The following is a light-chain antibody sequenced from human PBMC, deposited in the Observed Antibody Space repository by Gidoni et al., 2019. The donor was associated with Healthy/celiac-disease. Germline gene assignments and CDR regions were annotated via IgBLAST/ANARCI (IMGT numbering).Light chain of an antibody. V-gene: IGLV3-1*01. CDR2: QDS. CDR1: KLGDKY. J-gene: IGLJ2*01. Sequence: SYELTQPPSVSVSPGQTASITCSGDKLGDKYACWYQQKPGQFPVLVIYQDSKRPEGIPERFSGSNSGNTANLTISGTQAMDEADYYCQAWDSSTVVFGGGTKLTVL. CDR3: QAWDSSTVV.